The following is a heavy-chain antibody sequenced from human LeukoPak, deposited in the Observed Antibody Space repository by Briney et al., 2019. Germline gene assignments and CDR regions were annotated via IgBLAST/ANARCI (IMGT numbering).Heavy chain of an antibody. CDR3: AKDQAPGVFDAFDI. Sequence: GGSLRLSCAASGFTFSSYAMSWVRQAPGRGLEWVSAISGSGGSTYYADSVKGRFSISRDNSKNTLYPKMNSLRADDTAVYYCAKDQAPGVFDAFDIWGQGTMVTVSS. CDR2: ISGSGGST. D-gene: IGHD3-3*01. V-gene: IGHV3-23*01. J-gene: IGHJ3*02. CDR1: GFTFSSYA.